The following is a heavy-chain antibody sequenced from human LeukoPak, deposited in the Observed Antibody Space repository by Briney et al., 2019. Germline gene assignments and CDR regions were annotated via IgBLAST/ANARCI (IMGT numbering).Heavy chain of an antibody. CDR3: AKQSGVTEGKDFDY. D-gene: IGHD2-21*02. CDR2: ISWNSGSI. Sequence: GGSLRLSCAASGFTFDDYAMHWVRQAPGKGLEWVSGISWNSGSIGYADSVKGRFTISRDNAKNSLYLQMNSLRAEDTALYYCAKQSGVTEGKDFDYWGQGTLVTVSS. CDR1: GFTFDDYA. V-gene: IGHV3-9*01. J-gene: IGHJ4*02.